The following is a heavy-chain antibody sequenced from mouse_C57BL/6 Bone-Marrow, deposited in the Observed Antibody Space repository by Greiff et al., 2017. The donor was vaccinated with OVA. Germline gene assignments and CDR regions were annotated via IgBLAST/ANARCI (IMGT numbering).Heavy chain of an antibody. CDR3: AIGTTVVPRRDFDY. CDR2: IYPGDGDT. CDR1: GYAFSSSW. J-gene: IGHJ2*01. V-gene: IGHV1-82*01. D-gene: IGHD1-1*01. Sequence: QVQLQQSGPELVKPGASVKISCKASGYAFSSSWMNWVKQRPGKGLEWIGRIYPGDGDTNYNGKFKGKATLTADKSSSTAYMQLSSLTSEDSAVYFCAIGTTVVPRRDFDYWGQGTTLTVSS.